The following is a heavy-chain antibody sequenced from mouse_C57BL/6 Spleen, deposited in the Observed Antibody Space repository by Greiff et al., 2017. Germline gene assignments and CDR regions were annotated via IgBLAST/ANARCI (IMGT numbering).Heavy chain of an antibody. CDR1: GYTFTSYW. Sequence: QVQLQQPGAELVMPGASVKLSCKASGYTFTSYWMHWVKQRPGQGLEWIGEIDPADSYTNYNQKFKGKSTLTVDKSSSTAYMQLSSLTSEDSAVYYSARLGLRRDFDDWGQGTTLTVSS. CDR3: ARLGLRRDFDD. J-gene: IGHJ2*01. CDR2: IDPADSYT. V-gene: IGHV1-69*01. D-gene: IGHD2-4*01.